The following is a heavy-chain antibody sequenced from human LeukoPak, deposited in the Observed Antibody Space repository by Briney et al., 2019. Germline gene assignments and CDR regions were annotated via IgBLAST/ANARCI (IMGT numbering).Heavy chain of an antibody. CDR2: ISGSGGST. D-gene: IGHD3-22*01. Sequence: GGSLRLSCAASGFTFSSYAISWVRQAPWKGLEWVSAISGSGGSTYYADSVKGRFTISRDNSKNTLYLQMNSLRAEDTAVYYCAKDYYYDSSGYYLDAFDIWGQGTMVTVSS. CDR3: AKDYYYDSSGYYLDAFDI. CDR1: GFTFSSYA. J-gene: IGHJ3*02. V-gene: IGHV3-23*01.